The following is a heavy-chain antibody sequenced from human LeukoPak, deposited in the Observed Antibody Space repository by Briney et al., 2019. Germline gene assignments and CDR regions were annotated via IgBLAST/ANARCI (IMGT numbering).Heavy chain of an antibody. V-gene: IGHV3-48*03. Sequence: GGSLRLSCAASGFTFRSYEMNWVRQAPGKGLEWVSYISSSGSTIYYADSVKGRFTISRDNAKNSLYLQMNSLRAEDTAVYFCARDGYYGSGSFDYWGQGTLVTVSS. CDR2: ISSSGSTI. J-gene: IGHJ4*02. D-gene: IGHD3-10*01. CDR1: GFTFRSYE. CDR3: ARDGYYGSGSFDY.